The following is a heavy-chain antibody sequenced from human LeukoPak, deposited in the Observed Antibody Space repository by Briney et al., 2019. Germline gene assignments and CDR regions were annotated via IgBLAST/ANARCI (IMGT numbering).Heavy chain of an antibody. CDR2: ISSSSSTI. CDR3: AKYQAYSSGYYPIDY. Sequence: GGSLRLSCAASGFTFSSYSMNWVRQAPGKGLEWVSYISSSSSTIYYADSVKGRFTISRDNAKNSLYLQMNSLRAEDTAVYFCAKYQAYSSGYYPIDYWGQGTLVTVSS. CDR1: GFTFSSYS. V-gene: IGHV3-48*01. J-gene: IGHJ4*02. D-gene: IGHD3-22*01.